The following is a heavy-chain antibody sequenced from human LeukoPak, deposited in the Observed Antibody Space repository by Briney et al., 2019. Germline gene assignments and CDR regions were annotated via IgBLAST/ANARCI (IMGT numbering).Heavy chain of an antibody. Sequence: GRSLRLLCTASGFTFRSYPFHWVRQAPGKGLQWVAVIGYEGVNKFYTDSVTGRFTISRDDSNSTLYLQMDSLRADDTAVYYCARDFLRGAPDYLDLWGQGTLVTVSS. CDR2: IGYEGVNK. V-gene: IGHV3-30*04. J-gene: IGHJ4*02. D-gene: IGHD3-10*01. CDR1: GFTFRSYP. CDR3: ARDFLRGAPDYLDL.